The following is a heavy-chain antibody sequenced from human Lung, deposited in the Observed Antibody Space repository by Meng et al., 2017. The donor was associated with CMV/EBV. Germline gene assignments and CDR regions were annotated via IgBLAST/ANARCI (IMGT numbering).Heavy chain of an antibody. CDR1: SGSFSGYC. CDR3: ARGYGSETYLNYFDY. Sequence: YSGSFSGYCWGWIRQSPGRGLGWIGEINHRGSTTYNPSLKSRVTMSVATYKNQFSLRLRSVTAADTSVYYCARGYGSETYLNYFDYWGQGTLVTVSS. V-gene: IGHV4-34*01. CDR2: INHRGST. J-gene: IGHJ4*02. D-gene: IGHD3-10*01.